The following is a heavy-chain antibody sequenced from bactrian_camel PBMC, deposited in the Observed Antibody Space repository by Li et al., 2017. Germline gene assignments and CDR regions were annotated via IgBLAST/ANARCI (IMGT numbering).Heavy chain of an antibody. Sequence: HVQLVESGGDSVQAGGSLKLSCTVTGHIFSTCEVGWYRQAPGEERKMVSTIMRNGDTTYADSVKDRFTISQDNAKTTRQPNPKNMVYLQMNNLKAEDTAMYYCAAVLRGFGTWGTDEDNYWGQGTQVTVS. V-gene: IGHV3S53*01. CDR2: IMRNGDT. J-gene: IGHJ4*01. D-gene: IGHD6*01. CDR1: GHIFSTCE. CDR3: AAVLRGFGTWGTDEDNY.